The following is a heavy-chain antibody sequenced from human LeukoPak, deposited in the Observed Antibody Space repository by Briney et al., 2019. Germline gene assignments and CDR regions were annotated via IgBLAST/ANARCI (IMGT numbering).Heavy chain of an antibody. J-gene: IGHJ4*02. Sequence: ASVKVSCKASGYTFTDYCIHWVQQAPGKGLQWMGRIDPKDDETIFAEKFKGRVTMSVDATTDTAYLELNSLRSEDTAVYYCVYGSNAGLEDYWGQGTLVTVSS. CDR1: GYTFTDYC. CDR2: IDPKDDET. D-gene: IGHD4-23*01. CDR3: VYGSNAGLEDY. V-gene: IGHV1-69-2*01.